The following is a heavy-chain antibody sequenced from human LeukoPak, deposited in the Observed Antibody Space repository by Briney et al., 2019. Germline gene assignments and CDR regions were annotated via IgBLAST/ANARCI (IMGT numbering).Heavy chain of an antibody. CDR1: GGSISSGSYY. CDR3: ARESQYSSSWRNWYFDL. CDR2: IYTSGST. Sequence: SQTLSLTCTVSGGSISSGSYYWSWIRQPAGKGLEWIGRIYTSGSTNYNPSLKSRVTISVDTSKNQFSLKLSSVTAADTAVYYCARESQYSSSWRNWYFDLWGRGTLVTVSS. V-gene: IGHV4-61*02. J-gene: IGHJ2*01. D-gene: IGHD6-13*01.